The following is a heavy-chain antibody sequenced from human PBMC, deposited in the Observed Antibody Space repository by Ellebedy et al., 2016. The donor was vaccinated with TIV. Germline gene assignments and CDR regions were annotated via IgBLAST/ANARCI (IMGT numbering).Heavy chain of an antibody. CDR1: GSRLSEET. V-gene: IGHV1-24*01. J-gene: IGHJ4*02. CDR3: AKDRRDLAAEPTYFFDS. Sequence: ASVKVSXKVSGSRLSEETLHWVRQAPGKGLEWMGGFDPEEGEFVYAQKFQGRLSMTEDTATDTAYMELSSLRLDDTAVYYCAKDRRDLAAEPTYFFDSWGQGTLVTVSS. CDR2: FDPEEGEF. D-gene: IGHD1-26*01.